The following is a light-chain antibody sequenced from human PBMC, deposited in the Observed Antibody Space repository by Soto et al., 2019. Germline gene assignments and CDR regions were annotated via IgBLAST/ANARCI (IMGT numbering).Light chain of an antibody. CDR3: QQYNTWPMT. Sequence: EIVMTQSPATLSVSPGERATLSCRASQSVSINLAWYQQKPGQAPRLFIYGASTRVTDIPARFSGSGSGTEFTLTISSLQSEDLAVYYCQQYNTWPMTFGQGTRLEIK. CDR2: GAS. V-gene: IGKV3-15*01. J-gene: IGKJ5*01. CDR1: QSVSIN.